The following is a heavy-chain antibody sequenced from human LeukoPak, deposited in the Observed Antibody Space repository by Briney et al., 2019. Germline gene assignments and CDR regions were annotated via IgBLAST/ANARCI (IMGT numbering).Heavy chain of an antibody. Sequence: ASVKVSCKASGYTFTGYYMHWVGQAPGRGLEWMGWIHPNSGGTNYALKCQGRVTMTRDTSISTAYMELSRLRSDDTAVYYFARDGLEITGTTGFDYSGQGTLVTVSS. J-gene: IGHJ4*02. CDR3: ARDGLEITGTTGFDY. V-gene: IGHV1-2*02. CDR1: GYTFTGYY. CDR2: IHPNSGGT. D-gene: IGHD1-7*01.